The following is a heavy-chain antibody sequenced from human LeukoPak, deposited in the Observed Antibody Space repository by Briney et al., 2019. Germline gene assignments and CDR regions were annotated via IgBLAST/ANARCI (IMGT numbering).Heavy chain of an antibody. CDR2: ISSSSSYI. CDR3: ARDRGIGITGTGCFQH. V-gene: IGHV3-21*01. D-gene: IGHD1-7*01. CDR1: GFTFSSYS. J-gene: IGHJ1*01. Sequence: GGSLRLSCAASGFTFSSYSMNWVRQAPGKGLEWVSSISSSSSYIYYADSVKGRFTISRDNAKNTLYLQMNSLRAEDTAVYYCARDRGIGITGTGCFQHWGQGTPVTVSS.